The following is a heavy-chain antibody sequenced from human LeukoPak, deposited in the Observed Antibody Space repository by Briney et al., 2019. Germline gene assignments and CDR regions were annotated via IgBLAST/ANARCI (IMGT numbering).Heavy chain of an antibody. CDR3: ARDRCSSTSCFYDY. Sequence: GGSLRLSCAASGFTFSHYWMTWVRQAPGKGLEWVANIKQDGSEQYYVDSVKGRFTISRNNAKNSLYLQMNSLRVEDTAVYYCARDRCSSTSCFYDYWGQGTLVTVSS. CDR2: IKQDGSEQ. D-gene: IGHD2-2*01. J-gene: IGHJ4*02. V-gene: IGHV3-7*01. CDR1: GFTFSHYW.